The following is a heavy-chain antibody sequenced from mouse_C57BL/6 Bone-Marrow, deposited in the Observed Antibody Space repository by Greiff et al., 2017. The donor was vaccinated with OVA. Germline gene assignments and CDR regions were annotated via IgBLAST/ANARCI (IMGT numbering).Heavy chain of an antibody. CDR1: GYSITSGYY. CDR2: ISYDGSN. J-gene: IGHJ2*01. CDR3: AKDLSDY. D-gene: IGHD6-1*01. V-gene: IGHV3-6*01. Sequence: EVKLQESGPGLVKPSQSLSLTCSVTGYSITSGYYWNWIRQFPGNKLEWMGYISYDGSNNYNPSLKNRISITRDTSKNQFFLKLNSVTTEDTATYYCAKDLSDYWGQGTTLTVSS.